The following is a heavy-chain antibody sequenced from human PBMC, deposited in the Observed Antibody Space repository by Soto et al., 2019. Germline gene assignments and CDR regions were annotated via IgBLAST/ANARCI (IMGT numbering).Heavy chain of an antibody. D-gene: IGHD3-3*01. Sequence: QVQLVESGGGVVQPGRSLRLSCAASGFTFSSYAMHWVRQAPGKGLEWVAVISYDGSNKYYADSVKGRFTISRDSSKNTLYLQMNSLRAEDTAVYYCARETYYDFWSGPYYGMDVWGQGTTVTVSS. CDR2: ISYDGSNK. CDR1: GFTFSSYA. CDR3: ARETYYDFWSGPYYGMDV. V-gene: IGHV3-30-3*01. J-gene: IGHJ6*02.